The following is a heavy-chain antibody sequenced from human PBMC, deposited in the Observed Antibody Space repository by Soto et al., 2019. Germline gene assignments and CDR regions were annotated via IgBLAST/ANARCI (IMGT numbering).Heavy chain of an antibody. D-gene: IGHD1-26*01. J-gene: IGHJ6*02. V-gene: IGHV5-51*01. CDR3: ARHKLSFLPSWYYYYGMDV. CDR2: IYPGDSDT. Sequence: GGSLRLSCKGSGYSFTSYWIGWVRQMPGKGLEWMGIIYPGDSDTRYSPSFQGQVTISADKSISTAYLQWSSLKASDTAMYYCARHKLSFLPSWYYYYGMDVWGQGTTVTVSS. CDR1: GYSFTSYW.